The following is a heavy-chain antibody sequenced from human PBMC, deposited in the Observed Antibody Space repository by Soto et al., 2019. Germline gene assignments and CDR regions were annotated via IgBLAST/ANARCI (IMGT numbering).Heavy chain of an antibody. D-gene: IGHD2-15*01. CDR2: ISGSGGST. V-gene: IGHV3-23*01. CDR3: AKGYCSGGSCYPFDYGMDV. Sequence: GGSLRLSCASSGFPFSSYAMSWVRQAPGKGLEWVSAISGSGGSTYYADSVKGRFTISRDNSKNTLYLQMNSLRAEDTAVYYCAKGYCSGGSCYPFDYGMDVWGQGTTVTVSS. CDR1: GFPFSSYA. J-gene: IGHJ6*02.